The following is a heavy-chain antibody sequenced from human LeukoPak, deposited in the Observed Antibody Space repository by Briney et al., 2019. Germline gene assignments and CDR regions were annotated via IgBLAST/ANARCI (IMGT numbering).Heavy chain of an antibody. D-gene: IGHD3-22*01. Sequence: SVKVSCKASGYTFTSYYMHWVRQAPGQGLEWMGGIIPIFGTANYAQKFQGRVTITADKSTSTAYMELSSLRSEDTAVYYCARDGGDYYDSSGYQPPRYWGQGTLVTVSS. CDR2: IIPIFGTA. J-gene: IGHJ4*02. V-gene: IGHV1-69*06. CDR3: ARDGGDYYDSSGYQPPRY. CDR1: GYTFTSYY.